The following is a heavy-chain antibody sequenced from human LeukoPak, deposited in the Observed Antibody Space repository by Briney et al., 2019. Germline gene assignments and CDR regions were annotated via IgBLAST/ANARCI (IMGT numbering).Heavy chain of an antibody. CDR2: ISYDGSNK. J-gene: IGHJ4*02. CDR1: GFTFSSYA. CDR3: ARAGNYYDIVESDY. V-gene: IGHV3-30*04. Sequence: PGGSLRLSCAASGFTFSSYAMHWVRQTPGKGLEWVAVISYDGSNKYYADSVKGRFTISRDNSKNTLYLQMNSLRAEDTAVYYCARAGNYYDIVESDYWGQGTLVTVSP. D-gene: IGHD3-22*01.